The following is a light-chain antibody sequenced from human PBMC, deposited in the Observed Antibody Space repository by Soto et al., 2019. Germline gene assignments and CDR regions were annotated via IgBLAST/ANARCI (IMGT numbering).Light chain of an antibody. CDR1: QNVSST. CDR3: QQYTNWPLT. Sequence: EIVITQSRVTLSLSPGERGTLSCRASQNVSSTLALYQQKPGQAPRPLIYGASTRAAGIPVRFSGSGSETEFTLTISSLQSEDFAIYYCQQYTNWPLTFGGGTKVDIK. J-gene: IGKJ4*01. CDR2: GAS. V-gene: IGKV3D-15*01.